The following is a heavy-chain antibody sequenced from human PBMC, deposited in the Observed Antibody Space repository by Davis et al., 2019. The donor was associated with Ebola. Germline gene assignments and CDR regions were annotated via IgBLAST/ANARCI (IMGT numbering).Heavy chain of an antibody. Sequence: SETLSLTCTVPGGSISSYYWSWIRQPPGKGLEWIGYIYYSGSTNYNPSLKSRVTISVDTSKNQFSLKLSSVTAADTAVYYCARRVPAAAFDIWGQGTMITVSS. J-gene: IGHJ3*02. V-gene: IGHV4-59*01. CDR2: IYYSGST. D-gene: IGHD2-2*01. CDR3: ARRVPAAAFDI. CDR1: GGSISSYY.